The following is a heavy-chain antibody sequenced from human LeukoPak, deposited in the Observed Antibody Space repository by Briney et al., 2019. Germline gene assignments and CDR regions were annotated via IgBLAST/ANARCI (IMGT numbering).Heavy chain of an antibody. D-gene: IGHD6-13*01. CDR1: GFTVSSNY. CDR2: IYSGGST. J-gene: IGHJ3*02. V-gene: IGHV3-53*01. Sequence: GGSLRLSCAASGFTVSSNYMSWVRQGPGKGLEWVSGIYSGGSTYYADSVKGRFTISRDNSKNTLYLQMNSLRAEDTAVYHCAKTVAAATGGAFDIWGQGTMVTVSS. CDR3: AKTVAAATGGAFDI.